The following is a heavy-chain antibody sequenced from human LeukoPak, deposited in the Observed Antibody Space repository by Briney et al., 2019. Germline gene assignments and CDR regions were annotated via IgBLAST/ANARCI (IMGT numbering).Heavy chain of an antibody. CDR1: GGSISSGSYY. D-gene: IGHD6-13*01. V-gene: IGHV4-61*02. CDR2: IYTSGST. Sequence: KPSETLSLTCTVSGGSISSGSYYWSWIRQPAGKGLEWIGRIYTSGSTNYNPSLKSRVTISLDTSKNQFSLKLSSVTAADTAVYYCARVPTYEIAAARVGYAFDIWGQGTMVTVSS. CDR3: ARVPTYEIAAARVGYAFDI. J-gene: IGHJ3*02.